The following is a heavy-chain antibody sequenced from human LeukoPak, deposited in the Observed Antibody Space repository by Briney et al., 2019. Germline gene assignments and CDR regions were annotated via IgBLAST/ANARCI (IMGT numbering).Heavy chain of an antibody. CDR2: IYYSGST. Sequence: PSETLSLTCTASGGSISSSSYYWGWIRQPPGKGLEWIGSIYYSGSTYYNPSLKSRVTISVDTSKNQFSLKLSSVTAADTAVYYCARVDTYDSRGYYWGQGTLVTVSS. V-gene: IGHV4-39*07. D-gene: IGHD3-22*01. CDR3: ARVDTYDSRGYY. J-gene: IGHJ4*02. CDR1: GGSISSSSYY.